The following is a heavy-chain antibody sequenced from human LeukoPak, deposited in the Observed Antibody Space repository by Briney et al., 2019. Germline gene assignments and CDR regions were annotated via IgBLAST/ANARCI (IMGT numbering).Heavy chain of an antibody. D-gene: IGHD3-3*01. CDR1: GDSISSYY. V-gene: IGHV4-59*08. CDR2: IYYSGST. CDR3: ARHPPPYDSDY. Sequence: SETLSPTCTVSGDSISSYYWSWIRQPPGKGLEWIGYIYYSGSTNYNPSLKSRVTISVDTSKNQFSLKLSSVTAADTAVYYCARHPPPYDSDYWGQGTLVTVSS. J-gene: IGHJ4*02.